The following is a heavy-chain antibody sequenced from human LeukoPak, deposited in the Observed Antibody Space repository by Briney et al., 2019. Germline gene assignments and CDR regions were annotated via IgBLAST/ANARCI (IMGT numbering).Heavy chain of an antibody. J-gene: IGHJ6*02. CDR3: AKDLVSGAAAGQYYYYYGMDV. V-gene: IGHV3-9*01. Sequence: GRSLRLSCAASGFTFDDYAMHWVRQALGKGLEWVSGISWNSGSIGYADSVKGRFTISRDNAKNSLYLQMNSLRAEDTALYYCAKDLVSGAAAGQYYYYYGMDVWGQGTTVTVSS. CDR1: GFTFDDYA. D-gene: IGHD6-13*01. CDR2: ISWNSGSI.